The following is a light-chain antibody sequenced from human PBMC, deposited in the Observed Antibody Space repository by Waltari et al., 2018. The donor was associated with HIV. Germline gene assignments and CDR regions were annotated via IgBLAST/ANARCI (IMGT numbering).Light chain of an antibody. CDR3: NSRDSSGHHLV. V-gene: IGLV3-19*01. Sequence: SSELTQDPAVSVALGQTVRITCQGDSLRSDSASWYQQKPGQAPLLVVYGNDKRPSGIPDRFSGSSSGNTASLTITGAQAEDEADYYCNSRDSSGHHLVFATGTTVTVL. CDR1: SLRSDS. J-gene: IGLJ1*01. CDR2: GND.